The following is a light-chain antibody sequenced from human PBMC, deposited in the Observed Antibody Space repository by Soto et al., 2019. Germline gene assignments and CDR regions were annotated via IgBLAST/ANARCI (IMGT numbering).Light chain of an antibody. Sequence: DIVLTQSPGTLSLSPGERATLSCRARQSISSNYLAWYQQKPGQAPRLLIYGASSRATGIPDRFSGSGSGTDFTLTISRLEPEDSAIYYCQQYGSWTFGQGTKVEIK. CDR2: GAS. CDR3: QQYGSWT. V-gene: IGKV3-20*01. CDR1: QSISSNY. J-gene: IGKJ1*01.